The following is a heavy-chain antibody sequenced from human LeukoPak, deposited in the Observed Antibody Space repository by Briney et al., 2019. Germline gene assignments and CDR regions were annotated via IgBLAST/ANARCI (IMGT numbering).Heavy chain of an antibody. Sequence: ASVKVSCKASGYTFTSYDINWVRQATGQGLEWMGWMNPNSGNTGYAQKFQGRVTMTRNTSISTAYMELSSLRSEDTAVYYCARGKGQYDYVWGSYRHFDYWGQGTLVTVSS. V-gene: IGHV1-8*01. CDR3: ARGKGQYDYVWGSYRHFDY. D-gene: IGHD3-16*02. CDR1: GYTFTSYD. CDR2: MNPNSGNT. J-gene: IGHJ4*02.